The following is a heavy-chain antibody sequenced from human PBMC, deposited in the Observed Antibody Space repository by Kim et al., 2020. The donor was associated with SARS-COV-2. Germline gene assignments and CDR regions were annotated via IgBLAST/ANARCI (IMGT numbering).Heavy chain of an antibody. Sequence: SVKVSCKASGGTFSSYAISWVRQAPGQGLEWMGGIIPIFGTANYAQKFQGRVTITADESTSTAYMELSSLRSEDTAVYYCARAEWVAAAGTDYYYGMDVWGQGTTVTVSS. CDR3: ARAEWVAAAGTDYYYGMDV. V-gene: IGHV1-69*13. D-gene: IGHD6-13*01. J-gene: IGHJ6*02. CDR1: GGTFSSYA. CDR2: IIPIFGTA.